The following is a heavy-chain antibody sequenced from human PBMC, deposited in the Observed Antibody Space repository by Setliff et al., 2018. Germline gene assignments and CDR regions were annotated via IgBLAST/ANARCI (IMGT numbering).Heavy chain of an antibody. D-gene: IGHD3-10*01. CDR1: GGSISSSY. CDR2: ISSSSSTI. V-gene: IGHV3-48*01. CDR3: ARGVPFDY. Sequence: ETLSLTCTVSGGSISSSYWSWVRQPPGKGLEWVSYISSSSSTIYYADSVKGRFTISRDNAKNSLYLQMNSLRAEDTAVYYCARGVPFDYWGQGTLVTVSS. J-gene: IGHJ4*02.